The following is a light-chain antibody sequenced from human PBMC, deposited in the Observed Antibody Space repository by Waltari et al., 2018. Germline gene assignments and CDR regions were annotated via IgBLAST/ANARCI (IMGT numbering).Light chain of an antibody. J-gene: IGLJ3*02. CDR2: QDK. Sequence: YELTQPPAVSVSPGQTATIPCSGDKLGNRFVSWYQQKAGQSPILVLYQDKKRPSGIPERFSGSNSGNTAALTISGTQAVDEGDYYCQAWDSRVGVFGGGTRLTVL. CDR3: QAWDSRVGV. CDR1: KLGNRF. V-gene: IGLV3-1*01.